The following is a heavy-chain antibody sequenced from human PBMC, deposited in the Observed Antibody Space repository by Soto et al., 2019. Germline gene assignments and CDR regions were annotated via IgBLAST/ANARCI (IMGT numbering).Heavy chain of an antibody. Sequence: QLQLQESGPGLVKPSETLSLICTVSGGSIGSSRYYWGWVRQPPGKGLEWIGSFYYGGSTYYNPPLESRVTISVNTSQNHFSLKLSSVTAADTAVYFCARLERGSSRLPYYFDYWGQGTLIIVSS. V-gene: IGHV4-39*02. CDR1: GGSIGSSRYY. J-gene: IGHJ4*02. CDR3: ARLERGSSRLPYYFDY. CDR2: FYYGGST. D-gene: IGHD6-6*01.